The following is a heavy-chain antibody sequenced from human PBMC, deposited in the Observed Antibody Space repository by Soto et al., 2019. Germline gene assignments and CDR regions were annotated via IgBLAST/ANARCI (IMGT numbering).Heavy chain of an antibody. D-gene: IGHD1-7*01. J-gene: IGHJ4*02. CDR1: GGTFSSYA. CDR3: AREFEERQLELAPHRFDY. Sequence: QVQLVQSGAEVKKPGSSVKVSCKASGGTFSSYAISWVRQAPGQGLEWMGGIIPIFGTANYAQKFQGRVTITADESTSTAYMELSSLRSEDTAVYYCAREFEERQLELAPHRFDYWGQGTLVTVSS. V-gene: IGHV1-69*01. CDR2: IIPIFGTA.